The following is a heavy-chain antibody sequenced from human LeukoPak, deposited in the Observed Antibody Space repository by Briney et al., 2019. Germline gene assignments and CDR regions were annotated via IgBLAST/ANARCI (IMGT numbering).Heavy chain of an antibody. CDR1: GGSISSYY. D-gene: IGHD6-6*01. CDR3: ARGGIIAARHFDY. J-gene: IGHJ4*02. Sequence: PSETLSLTYTVSGGSISSYYWSWIRQPPGKGLEWIGYIYYSGSTNYNPSLKSRVTISVDTSKNQFSLKLSSVTAADTAVYYCARGGIIAARHFDYWGQGTLVTVSS. CDR2: IYYSGST. V-gene: IGHV4-59*01.